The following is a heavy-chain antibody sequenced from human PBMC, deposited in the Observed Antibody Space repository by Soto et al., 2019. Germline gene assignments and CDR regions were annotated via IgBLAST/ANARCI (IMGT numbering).Heavy chain of an antibody. CDR2: ISGSGGST. D-gene: IGHD3-16*02. V-gene: IGHV3-23*01. CDR1: GFTFSSYA. CDR3: AKDRHRGLHLGELSLYGDY. J-gene: IGHJ4*02. Sequence: EVQLLESGGGLVQPGGSLRLSCAASGFTFSSYAMSWVRQAPGKGLEWVSAISGSGGSTYYADSVKGRFTISRDNSKNTLYLQMNSLRAEDTDVYYCAKDRHRGLHLGELSLYGDYWGQGTLVTVSS.